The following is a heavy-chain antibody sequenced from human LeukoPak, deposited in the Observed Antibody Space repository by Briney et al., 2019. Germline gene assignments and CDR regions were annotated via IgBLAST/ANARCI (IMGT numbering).Heavy chain of an antibody. CDR2: IKQDGSEK. D-gene: IGHD2/OR15-2a*01. J-gene: IGHJ6*02. V-gene: IGHV3-7*01. Sequence: GGSLRLSCAASGFGFSTSWMSWVRQAPGKGLEWVANIKQDGSEKYYVDSVKGRFTISRAKSKNSVYLQMNSLREEDPAVYYCTSLSNPCGMDVWGQGTTATVS. CDR1: GFGFSTSW. CDR3: TSLSNPCGMDV.